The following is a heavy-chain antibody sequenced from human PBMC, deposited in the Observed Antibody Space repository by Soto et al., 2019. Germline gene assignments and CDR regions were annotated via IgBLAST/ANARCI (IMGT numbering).Heavy chain of an antibody. Sequence: TLSLTFAVSGCSIRSGGYSWSWIRQPPGKGLEWIGYIYHSGSTYYNPSLKSRVTISVDRSKNQFSLKLSSVTAADTAVYYCARVSVGRGQYDYWGQGTLVTVSS. CDR1: GCSIRSGGYS. CDR2: IYHSGST. D-gene: IGHD2-15*01. V-gene: IGHV4-30-2*01. CDR3: ARVSVGRGQYDY. J-gene: IGHJ4*02.